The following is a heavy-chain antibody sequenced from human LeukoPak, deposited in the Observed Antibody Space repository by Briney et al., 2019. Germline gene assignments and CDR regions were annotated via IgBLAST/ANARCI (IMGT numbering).Heavy chain of an antibody. CDR1: GFTFSSYD. CDR2: IGYAGDT. D-gene: IGHD3-9*01. V-gene: IGHV3-13*01. J-gene: IGHJ4*02. CDR3: ARGNISTGYTY. Sequence: GGSLRLSCVASGFTFSSYDMHWVRQATAEGLEWVSAIGYAGDTYYAGSVKGRFTISRENAKNSLYLQMNSLQAGDTAVYYCARGNISTGYTYWGQGILVTVSS.